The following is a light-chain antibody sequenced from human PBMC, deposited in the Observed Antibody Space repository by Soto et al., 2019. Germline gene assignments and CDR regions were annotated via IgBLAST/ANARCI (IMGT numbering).Light chain of an antibody. J-gene: IGLJ3*02. CDR2: NNN. V-gene: IGLV1-44*01. CDR1: GTNIGINT. Sequence: QSVLTQPPSASGTPGQRVTISCSGSGTNIGINTVNWYQQLPGTAPKLLIYNNNQRSSGVSDRFSGSKSGASDSLAISGLHSEDEGHYFCAAWDDSRNGPQFGGGTQLTVL. CDR3: AAWDDSRNGPQ.